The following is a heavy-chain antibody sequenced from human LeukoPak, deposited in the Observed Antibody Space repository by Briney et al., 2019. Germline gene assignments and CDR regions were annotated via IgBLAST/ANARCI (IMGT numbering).Heavy chain of an antibody. Sequence: SETLSLTCAVSGYSISSGYYWGWIRQPPGKGLEWIGSIYHSGSTYYNPSLKSRVTISVDTSKNQFSLKLSSATAADTAVYYCATVRDIWFGGFTDYWGQGTLVTVSS. J-gene: IGHJ4*02. D-gene: IGHD3-10*01. V-gene: IGHV4-38-2*01. CDR1: GYSISSGYY. CDR3: ATVRDIWFGGFTDY. CDR2: IYHSGST.